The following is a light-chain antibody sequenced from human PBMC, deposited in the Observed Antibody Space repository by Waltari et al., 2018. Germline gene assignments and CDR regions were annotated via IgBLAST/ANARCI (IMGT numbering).Light chain of an antibody. CDR2: GAS. CDR3: QQYGSSFPVT. Sequence: EIVLAQSPDTLSLSPGERATLSCRASQSVSSNDLTWYQQKPGQAPRLLIFGASSRATCIPDRFSGSGSGTDFTLTISRLEPEDFATYYCQQYGSSFPVTYGQGTRLEIK. J-gene: IGKJ5*01. CDR1: QSVSSND. V-gene: IGKV3-20*01.